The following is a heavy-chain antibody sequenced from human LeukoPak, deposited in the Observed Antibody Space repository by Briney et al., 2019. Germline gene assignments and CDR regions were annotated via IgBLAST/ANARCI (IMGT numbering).Heavy chain of an antibody. J-gene: IGHJ4*02. CDR3: ARVSSGSSDY. V-gene: IGHV3-53*01. Sequence: GGSLRLSCAASGFTVSSNYMSWVRQAPGKGLEWVSVIYSGGSTYYADSVKGRFTISGDNSKNTLYLQMNSLRAEDTAVYYCARVSSGSSDYWGQGTLVTVSS. CDR1: GFTVSSNY. D-gene: IGHD3-10*01. CDR2: IYSGGST.